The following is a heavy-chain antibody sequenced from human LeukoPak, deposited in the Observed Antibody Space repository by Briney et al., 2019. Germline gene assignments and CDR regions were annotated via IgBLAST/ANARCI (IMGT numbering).Heavy chain of an antibody. CDR1: GGSISSGSYY. V-gene: IGHV4-61*01. CDR3: ARVSYYGSSGYYYASYYFDY. CDR2: IYYSGST. D-gene: IGHD3-22*01. Sequence: PSETLSLTCTVSGGSISSGSYYWSWIRQPPGKGLEWIGYIYYSGSTNYNPSLKSRVTISVDTSKNQFSLKLSSVTAADTAVYYCARVSYYGSSGYYYASYYFDYWGQGTLVTVSS. J-gene: IGHJ4*02.